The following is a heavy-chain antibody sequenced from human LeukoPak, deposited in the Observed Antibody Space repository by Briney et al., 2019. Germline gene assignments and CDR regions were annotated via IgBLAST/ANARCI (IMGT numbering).Heavy chain of an antibody. Sequence: SVKVSCKVSGYTLTELSMHWVRQPPGKGRDGMGGFDPEEGETIYAQKFQGRLTMTAATYTDTAYMELSSLRSADTAVYYCAGISNSSGYSSGGFDPWGQGTLVTVSS. CDR1: GYTLTELS. J-gene: IGHJ5*02. CDR2: FDPEEGET. CDR3: AGISNSSGYSSGGFDP. V-gene: IGHV1-24*01. D-gene: IGHD3-22*01.